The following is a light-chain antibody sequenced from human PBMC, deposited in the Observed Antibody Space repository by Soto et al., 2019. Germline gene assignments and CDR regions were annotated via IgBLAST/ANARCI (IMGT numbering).Light chain of an antibody. CDR1: QSIISY. V-gene: IGKV1-39*01. J-gene: IGKJ2*01. CDR2: TTS. Sequence: DIQMTQSPSSLSASVGDRVTITCRASQSIISYLNWLQQKPGKAPNLLIYTTSNLQSWVPSRFNGSGSGTDFTLTISSLQPEDFATYYCRQRYTTSYTFGQGTKLEIE. CDR3: RQRYTTSYT.